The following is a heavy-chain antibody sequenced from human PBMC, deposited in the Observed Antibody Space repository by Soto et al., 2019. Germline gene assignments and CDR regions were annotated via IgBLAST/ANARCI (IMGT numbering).Heavy chain of an antibody. CDR2: ISAYNGNT. Sequence: ASVKVSCKASGYTFTSYGISWVRQAPGQGHEWMGWISAYNGNTNYAQKFQGRVTITADESTSTAYMELSSLRSEDTAVYYCARAQYSSLTPDYYGMDVWGQGTTVTVSS. V-gene: IGHV1-18*01. D-gene: IGHD6-6*01. CDR1: GYTFTSYG. CDR3: ARAQYSSLTPDYYGMDV. J-gene: IGHJ6*02.